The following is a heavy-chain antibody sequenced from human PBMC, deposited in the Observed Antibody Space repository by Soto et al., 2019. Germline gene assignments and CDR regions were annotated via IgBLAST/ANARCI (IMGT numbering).Heavy chain of an antibody. CDR1: GFTFSSYG. J-gene: IGHJ4*02. D-gene: IGHD6-6*01. CDR3: ARESIAARPPYFDY. V-gene: IGHV3-33*01. Sequence: GGSLRLSCAASGFTFSSYGMHWVRQAPGKGLEWVAVIWYDGSNKYYADSVKGRFTISRDNSKNTLYLQMNSLRAEDTAVYYCARESIAARPPYFDYWGQGTLVTVSS. CDR2: IWYDGSNK.